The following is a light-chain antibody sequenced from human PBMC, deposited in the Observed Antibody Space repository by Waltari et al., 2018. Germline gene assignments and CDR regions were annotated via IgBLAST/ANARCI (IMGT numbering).Light chain of an antibody. CDR2: GVS. CDR1: SSDVGGYNF. Sequence: QSALTQPASVSGSPGQSITISCSGTSSDVGGYNFVSWYQQHPGKAPKIMIYGVSNRPSGCSMRFSCSKSGNTASLSISGVQAEDEADYYCSSYRSSNTQVFGTGTKVTVL. J-gene: IGLJ1*01. V-gene: IGLV2-14*03. CDR3: SSYRSSNTQV.